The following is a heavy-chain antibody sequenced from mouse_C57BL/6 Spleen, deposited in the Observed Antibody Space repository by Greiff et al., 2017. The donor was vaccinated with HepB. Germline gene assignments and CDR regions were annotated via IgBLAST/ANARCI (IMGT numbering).Heavy chain of an antibody. CDR2: INPNYGTT. J-gene: IGHJ1*03. CDR3: ARTGRTGTGYFDV. V-gene: IGHV1-39*01. D-gene: IGHD4-1*01. Sequence: VHVKQSGPELVKPGASVKISCKASGYSFTDYNMNWVKQSNGKSLEWIGVINPNYGTTSYNQKFKGKATLTVDQSSSTAYMQLNSLTSEDSAVYYCARTGRTGTGYFDVWGTGTTVTVSS. CDR1: GYSFTDYN.